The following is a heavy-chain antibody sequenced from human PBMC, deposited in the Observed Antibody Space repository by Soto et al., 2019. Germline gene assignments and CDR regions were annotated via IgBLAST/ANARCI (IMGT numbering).Heavy chain of an antibody. Sequence: GGSLRLSCAASGFTFRSYAMHWVRQTPGKGLEWVSGVSGSGTNSYFAESVKGRFTVSRDNSKDTFYLEMTGLRGDDTAVYYCAKGRSSAPDYFFDYWGQGILVTVSS. CDR2: VSGSGTNS. J-gene: IGHJ4*02. D-gene: IGHD3-10*01. V-gene: IGHV3-23*01. CDR1: GFTFRSYA. CDR3: AKGRSSAPDYFFDY.